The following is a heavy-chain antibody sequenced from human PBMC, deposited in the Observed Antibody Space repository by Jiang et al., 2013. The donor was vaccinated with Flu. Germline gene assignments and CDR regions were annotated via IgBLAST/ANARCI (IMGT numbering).Heavy chain of an antibody. Sequence: SGAEVKKPGASVKVSCKASGYTFTTYDINWVRQATGQGLEWMGWMNPNSGNTGYAQKFQGRVTMTRNTSISTAYMELSSLRSDDTAVYYCARARGCSGGSCYSRYWFDPWGQGTQVTVSS. D-gene: IGHD2-15*01. CDR2: MNPNSGNT. CDR1: GYTFTTYD. V-gene: IGHV1-8*01. CDR3: ARARGCSGGSCYSRYWFDP. J-gene: IGHJ5*02.